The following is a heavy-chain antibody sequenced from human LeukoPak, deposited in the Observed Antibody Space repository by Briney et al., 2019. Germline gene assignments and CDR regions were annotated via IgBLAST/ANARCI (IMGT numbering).Heavy chain of an antibody. V-gene: IGHV3-21*01. J-gene: IGHJ4*02. CDR2: ISSSSSYI. CDR3: AREYGSRGFDY. Sequence: PGGSLRLSCAASGFTFSSYSMNWVRQAPGKGLEWVSSISSSSSYIYYADSVKGRFTISRDNAKNSLHLQMNSLRAEGTAVYYCAREYGSRGFDYWGQGTLVTVSS. CDR1: GFTFSSYS. D-gene: IGHD6-13*01.